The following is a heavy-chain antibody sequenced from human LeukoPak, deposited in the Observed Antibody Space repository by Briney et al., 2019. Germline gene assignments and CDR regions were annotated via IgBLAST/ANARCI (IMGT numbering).Heavy chain of an antibody. CDR1: GGSISSSSYY. J-gene: IGHJ3*02. V-gene: IGHV4-39*07. D-gene: IGHD3-22*01. Sequence: SETLSLTCTVSGGSISSSSYYWGWIRQPPGKGLEWIGSIYYSGSTYYNPSLKSRVTISVDTSKNQFSLKLSSVTAADTAVYYCARDPPPMTVEGYAFDIWGQGTMVTVSS. CDR2: IYYSGST. CDR3: ARDPPPMTVEGYAFDI.